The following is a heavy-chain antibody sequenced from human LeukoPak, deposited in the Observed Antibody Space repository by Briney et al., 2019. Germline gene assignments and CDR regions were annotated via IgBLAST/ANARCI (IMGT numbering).Heavy chain of an antibody. CDR2: ISGSGGST. CDR3: AKRHLGLWQDFDY. CDR1: GYTFSSYA. D-gene: IGHD5-18*01. V-gene: IGHV3-23*01. Sequence: PGGSLRLSCAASGYTFSSYAMSWVRQAPGKGREWGSAISGSGGSTYYADSVKGRFTISRDNSKNTLYLEMNSLRAEDTAVYYCAKRHLGLWQDFDYWGQGTLVTVSS. J-gene: IGHJ4*02.